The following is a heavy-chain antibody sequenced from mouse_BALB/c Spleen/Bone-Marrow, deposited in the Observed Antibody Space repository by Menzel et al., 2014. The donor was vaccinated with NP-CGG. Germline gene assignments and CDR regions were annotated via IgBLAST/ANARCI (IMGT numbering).Heavy chain of an antibody. CDR3: TRGGNWEDFDY. D-gene: IGHD4-1*01. CDR2: ISSDSGAI. Sequence: EVELVESGGGLVQPGGSRKLSCAASGFTFSSFGMHWVRQAPEKGLEWIAYISSDSGAIFYADTVKGRFTISRDNPKNTLSLQMTSLRSEDTAIYFCTRGGNWEDFDYWGQGTTLTVSS. V-gene: IGHV5-17*02. J-gene: IGHJ2*01. CDR1: GFTFSSFG.